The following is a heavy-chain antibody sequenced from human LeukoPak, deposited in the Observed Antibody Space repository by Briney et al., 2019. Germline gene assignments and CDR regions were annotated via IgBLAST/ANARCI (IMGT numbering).Heavy chain of an antibody. Sequence: GGSLRLSCTASGFTFSSYSMSWVRQAAGKGLEWVSSISANGGNKYYADSVKGRFTISRDNAKNSLYLQMNSLRAEDTAVYYCARQLMDAFDIWGQGTMVTVSS. CDR2: ISANGGNK. CDR3: ARQLMDAFDI. J-gene: IGHJ3*02. D-gene: IGHD3-16*01. V-gene: IGHV3-21*01. CDR1: GFTFSSYS.